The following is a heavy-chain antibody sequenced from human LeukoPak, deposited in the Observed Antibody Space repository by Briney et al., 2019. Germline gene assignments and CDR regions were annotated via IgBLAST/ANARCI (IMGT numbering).Heavy chain of an antibody. V-gene: IGHV3-23*01. D-gene: IGHD6-25*01. CDR1: GFTFSSYA. J-gene: IGHJ4*02. Sequence: GGSLRLSCAASGFTFSSYAMRWVRQAPGAGLEWVSAISGSVGSTYYADSVKGRFTSSRDNTKNTLYLQMNSLRAEDTAVYYCAKRTSTSGYWGQRTLVTVSS. CDR3: AKRTSTSGY. CDR2: ISGSVGST.